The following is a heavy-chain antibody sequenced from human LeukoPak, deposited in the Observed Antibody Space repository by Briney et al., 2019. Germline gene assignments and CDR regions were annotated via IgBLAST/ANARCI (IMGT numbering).Heavy chain of an antibody. Sequence: ASVKVSCKASGYTFTSYAMHWVRQAPGQRLEWMGWINAGNGNTKYSQKFQGRVTITRDTSASTAYMELSSLRSEDTAVYYCARGRGYYHGSGSYFSHWFDPWGQGTLVTVSS. V-gene: IGHV1-3*01. CDR3: ARGRGYYHGSGSYFSHWFDP. CDR1: GYTFTSYA. CDR2: INAGNGNT. D-gene: IGHD3-10*01. J-gene: IGHJ5*02.